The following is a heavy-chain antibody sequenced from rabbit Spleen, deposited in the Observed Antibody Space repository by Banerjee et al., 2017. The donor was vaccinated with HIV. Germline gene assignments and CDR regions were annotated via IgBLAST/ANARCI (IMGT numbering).Heavy chain of an antibody. CDR1: GFSFSSSYW. CDR3: ARDTGSSFSTYGMDL. D-gene: IGHD8-1*01. V-gene: IGHV1S45*01. CDR2: IDTGDDTT. J-gene: IGHJ6*01. Sequence: EQVEESGGGLVKPEGSLTLTCTASGFSFSSSYWMSWVRQAPGKGLEWIGCIDTGDDTTYYASWAKGRFTCSKTSSTTVTLQMTSLTAADTATYFCARDTGSSFSTYGMDLWGPGTLVTVS.